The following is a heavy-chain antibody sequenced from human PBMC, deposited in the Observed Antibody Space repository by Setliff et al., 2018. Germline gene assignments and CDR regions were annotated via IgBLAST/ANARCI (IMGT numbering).Heavy chain of an antibody. CDR3: ARAHGYSYGFHFDY. J-gene: IGHJ4*02. D-gene: IGHD5-18*01. CDR2: ISYDGSNK. V-gene: IGHV3-30*01. Sequence: LRLSCAASGFTFSSYAMHWVRQAPGKGLEWVAVISYDGSNKYYADSVKGRFAISRDNSKNTLYLQMYSLRAEDTAVYYCARAHGYSYGFHFDYWGQGTLVTVSS. CDR1: GFTFSSYA.